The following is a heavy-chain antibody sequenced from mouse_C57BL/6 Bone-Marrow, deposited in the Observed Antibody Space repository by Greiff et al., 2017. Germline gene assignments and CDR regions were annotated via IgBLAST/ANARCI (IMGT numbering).Heavy chain of an antibody. D-gene: IGHD2-2*01. J-gene: IGHJ4*01. CDR1: GFTFSSYA. CDR3: ARDRGMVTTVAYYYAMDY. Sequence: EVQLKESGGGLVKPGGSLKLSCAASGFTFSSYAMSWVRQTPEKRLEWVATISDGGSYTYYPDNVKGRFTISRDNAKNNLYLQMSHLKSEDTAMYYCARDRGMVTTVAYYYAMDYWGQGTSVTVSS. V-gene: IGHV5-4*01. CDR2: ISDGGSYT.